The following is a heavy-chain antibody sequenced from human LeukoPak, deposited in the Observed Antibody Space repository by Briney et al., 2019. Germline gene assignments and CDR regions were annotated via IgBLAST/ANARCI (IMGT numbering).Heavy chain of an antibody. Sequence: ASVKVSCKASGYTFNNYGISWVRRAPGQGLEWMGWISAYNANTDYAQKVQGRVSMTTETSTSTAYLELGSLGSDDTAVYYCARDLFDVLTGYYKNPSVYWGQGTLVTVSS. V-gene: IGHV1-18*01. CDR2: ISAYNANT. CDR1: GYTFNNYG. J-gene: IGHJ4*02. D-gene: IGHD3-9*01. CDR3: ARDLFDVLTGYYKNPSVY.